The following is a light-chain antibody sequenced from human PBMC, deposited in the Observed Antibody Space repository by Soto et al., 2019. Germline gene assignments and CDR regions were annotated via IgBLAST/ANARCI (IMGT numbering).Light chain of an antibody. V-gene: IGLV2-8*01. J-gene: IGLJ3*02. CDR2: EVS. Sequence: QSALTQPPSASGSPGQSVTISCTGTSSDVGGYNYVSWYQQHPGKAPKLMIYEVSKRPSGVPDRFSGSKSGNTASLTVSGXXAXXXADYYCSSYAGSNIWVFGGGTKLTV. CDR1: SSDVGGYNY. CDR3: SSYAGSNIWV.